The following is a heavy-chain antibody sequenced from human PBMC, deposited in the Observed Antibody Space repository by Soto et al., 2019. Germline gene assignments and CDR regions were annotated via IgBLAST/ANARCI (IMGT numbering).Heavy chain of an antibody. Sequence: SETLSLTCTVSGGSISDETHYWGCIRQPPGKGLEWIGYVYYTGSTNYNPSLMSRVTISADTSKNQFSLKLNSVTAADTAVYYCARTWASVTDYWGQGTLVTVS. J-gene: IGHJ4*02. V-gene: IGHV4-61*05. CDR2: VYYTGST. D-gene: IGHD4-17*01. CDR3: ARTWASVTDY. CDR1: GGSISDETHY.